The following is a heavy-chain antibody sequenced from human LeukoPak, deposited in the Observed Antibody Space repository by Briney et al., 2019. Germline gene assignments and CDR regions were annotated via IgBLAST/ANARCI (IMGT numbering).Heavy chain of an antibody. CDR2: ISGSGGSI. D-gene: IGHD1-1*01. CDR3: TRKFPGTVYFDD. V-gene: IGHV3-23*01. CDR1: GFTFSSYA. Sequence: GGSLRLSCAASGFTFSSYAMSWVRQAPGKGLEWVSAISGSGGSIYYADSVKGRFTISRDNAKKSVYLQMNSLRAEDTAVYYCTRKFPGTVYFDDWGQGTLVTVSS. J-gene: IGHJ4*02.